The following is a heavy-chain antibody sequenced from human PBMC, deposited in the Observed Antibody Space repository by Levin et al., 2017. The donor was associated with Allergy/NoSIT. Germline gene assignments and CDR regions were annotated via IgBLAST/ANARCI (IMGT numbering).Heavy chain of an antibody. CDR3: ARQPRTTPTTYFDY. Sequence: SQTLSLTCTVSGGSVSSSSYYWGWIRQPPGRGLEWIGNICYSGSTYSNTSLKSRVSISGDASKNHFSLKLSSVTAADTAVYYCARQPRTTPTTYFDYWGQGILVTVSS. CDR2: ICYSGST. V-gene: IGHV4-39*01. J-gene: IGHJ4*02. D-gene: IGHD5-12*01. CDR1: GGSVSSSSYY.